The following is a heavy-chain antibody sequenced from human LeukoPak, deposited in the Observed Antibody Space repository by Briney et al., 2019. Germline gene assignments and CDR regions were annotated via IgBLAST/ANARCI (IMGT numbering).Heavy chain of an antibody. CDR1: GFTFSSYG. V-gene: IGHV3-48*01. J-gene: IGHJ3*02. CDR2: ISSSSSTI. Sequence: PGGSLRLSCAASGFTFSSYGMNWVRQAPGKGLEWVSYISSSSSTISYADSVRGRFTISRDSAKKSLYLLMNSLRVEDTAVYYCAREAPAFDIWGQGTMVTVSS. CDR3: AREAPAFDI.